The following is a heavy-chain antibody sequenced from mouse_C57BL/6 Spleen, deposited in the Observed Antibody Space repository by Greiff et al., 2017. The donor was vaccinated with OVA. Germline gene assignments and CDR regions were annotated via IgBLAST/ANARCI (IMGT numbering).Heavy chain of an antibody. V-gene: IGHV14-2*01. CDR1: GFNIKDYY. CDR3: AETAAQATFWFAY. J-gene: IGHJ3*01. D-gene: IGHD3-2*02. Sequence: VQLQQSGAELVKPGASVKLSCTASGFNIKDYYMHWVKQRTEQGLEWIGRIDPEDGETKYAPKFKGKATITADTSSNTAYLQLSSLTSEDTAVYYCAETAAQATFWFAYWGQGTLVTVSA. CDR2: IDPEDGET.